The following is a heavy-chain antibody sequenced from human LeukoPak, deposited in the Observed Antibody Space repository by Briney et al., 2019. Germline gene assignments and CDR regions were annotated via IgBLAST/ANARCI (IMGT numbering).Heavy chain of an antibody. CDR3: AKDAITIFGVVITGYYYGMDV. CDR1: GFTFASYA. Sequence: GGSLRLSCAASGFTFASYAMSWVRQAPGKGLEWVSCITGTGGSTYYADSVKGRFTISRDKSKNTLYLEMNSLRAEDTAVYYCAKDAITIFGVVITGYYYGMDVWGQGTTVTVSS. CDR2: ITGTGGST. D-gene: IGHD3-3*01. V-gene: IGHV3-23*01. J-gene: IGHJ6*02.